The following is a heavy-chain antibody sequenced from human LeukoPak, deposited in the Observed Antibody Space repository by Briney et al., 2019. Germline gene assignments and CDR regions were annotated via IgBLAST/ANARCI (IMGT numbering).Heavy chain of an antibody. D-gene: IGHD2-2*01. J-gene: IGHJ4*02. V-gene: IGHV3-23*01. CDR2: SRIGVTT. Sequence: GGSLRLSCAVSGFTLNSNAICWVRQAPGKGLEWVSASRIGVTTYYADSVEGRFTISRDTSKNTLYLQMNTLRPEDTAVYYCAQEEVPNDYWGQGTLVTVSS. CDR1: GFTLNSNA. CDR3: AQEEVPNDY.